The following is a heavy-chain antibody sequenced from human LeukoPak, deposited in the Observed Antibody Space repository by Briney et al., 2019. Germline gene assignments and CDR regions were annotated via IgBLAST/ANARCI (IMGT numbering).Heavy chain of an antibody. V-gene: IGHV3-15*01. CDR2: IKSKTDGGTT. CDR1: GFTFSNTW. D-gene: IGHD3-22*01. J-gene: IGHJ3*02. CDR3: TTYDSTDYYGSAFDI. Sequence: GGSLRLSCAASGFTFSNTWMSWVRQAPGKGLEGVGRIKSKTDGGTTDYAAPVKGRFTISRDDSKQTLYLQMNSLKPEDTSVYYCTTYDSTDYYGSAFDIWGQGTMVTVSS.